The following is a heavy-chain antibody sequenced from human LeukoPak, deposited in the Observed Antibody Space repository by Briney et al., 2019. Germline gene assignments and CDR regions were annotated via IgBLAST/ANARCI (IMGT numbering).Heavy chain of an antibody. J-gene: IGHJ6*02. V-gene: IGHV3-20*04. CDR3: ARDLGIAVAGNYYYGMDV. CDR2: INWDGGIT. Sequence: GGSLRLSCAASGFTFDDYGMSWVRQAPGKGLEWNSGINWDGGITGYADSVKGRFTISRDNAKNSLYLQMNSLRAEDTALYYCARDLGIAVAGNYYYGMDVWGQGTTVTVS. CDR1: GFTFDDYG. D-gene: IGHD6-19*01.